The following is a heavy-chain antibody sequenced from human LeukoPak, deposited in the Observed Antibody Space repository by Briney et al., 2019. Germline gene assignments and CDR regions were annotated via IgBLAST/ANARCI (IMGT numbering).Heavy chain of an antibody. Sequence: GGSLRLSCAASGFTFSSYWMHWVRQAPGKGLVWVSRIDSDGSSTSYADSVKGRFTISRDNAKNTLYLQMNSLRAEDTAVYYCARAFTSASFDPWGQGTLVTVSS. V-gene: IGHV3-74*01. D-gene: IGHD3-16*01. CDR2: IDSDGSST. CDR3: ARAFTSASFDP. CDR1: GFTFSSYW. J-gene: IGHJ5*02.